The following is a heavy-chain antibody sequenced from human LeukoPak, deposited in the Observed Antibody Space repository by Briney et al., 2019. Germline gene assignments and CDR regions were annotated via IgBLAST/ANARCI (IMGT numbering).Heavy chain of an antibody. Sequence: PGGSLRLSCAASGFTFSSYSMSWVRQAPGKGLEWVSSISSSSSYIYYADSVKGRFTISRDNAKNSLYLQVNSLRAEDTAVYYCAGALPRIVLTDAIDIWGQGTLVTVSS. CDR3: AGALPRIVLTDAIDI. CDR2: ISSSSSYI. D-gene: IGHD1-26*01. J-gene: IGHJ3*02. CDR1: GFTFSSYS. V-gene: IGHV3-21*01.